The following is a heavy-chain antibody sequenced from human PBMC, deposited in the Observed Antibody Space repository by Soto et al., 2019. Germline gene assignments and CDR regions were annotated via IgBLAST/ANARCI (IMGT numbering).Heavy chain of an antibody. CDR1: GASISGYY. CDR2: IYATGTT. J-gene: IGHJ5*02. Sequence: SDTLSLTCTVSGASISGYYWSWIRKSAGKGLEWIGRIYATGTTDYNPSLKSRVMMSVDTSKKQFSLKLRSVTAADTAVYYCVRDGTKTLRDWFDPWGQGISVTVSS. V-gene: IGHV4-4*07. D-gene: IGHD1-1*01. CDR3: VRDGTKTLRDWFDP.